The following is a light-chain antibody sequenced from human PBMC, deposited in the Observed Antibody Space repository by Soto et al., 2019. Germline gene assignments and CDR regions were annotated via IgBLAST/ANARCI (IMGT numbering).Light chain of an antibody. Sequence: TPPAPVPGSPGQSITISCTGTSSDHGGYNYVSWYQQHPGKAPKFMIYDVSNRPSGVSNRFSGSKSGNAASLTISGLQAEDEADYYCCSYTTSNTRQIVFGTGTKVTVL. V-gene: IGLV2-14*01. CDR3: CSYTTSNTRQIV. CDR1: SSDHGGYNY. J-gene: IGLJ1*01. CDR2: DVS.